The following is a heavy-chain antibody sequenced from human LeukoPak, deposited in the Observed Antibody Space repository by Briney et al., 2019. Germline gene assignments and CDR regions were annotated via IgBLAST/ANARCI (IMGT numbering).Heavy chain of an antibody. Sequence: GASVKVSCKASGYTFTGYYMHWVRQAPGQGLEWMGWINPNSGGTNYAQKFQGRVTMTRDTSISTAYMELSRLRSDDTAVYYRASPDILTGYYSFDYWGQGTLVTVSS. CDR3: ASPDILTGYYSFDY. CDR1: GYTFTGYY. D-gene: IGHD3-9*01. V-gene: IGHV1-2*02. J-gene: IGHJ4*02. CDR2: INPNSGGT.